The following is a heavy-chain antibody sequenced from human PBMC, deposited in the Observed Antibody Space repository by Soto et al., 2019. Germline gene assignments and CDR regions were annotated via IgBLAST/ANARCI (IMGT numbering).Heavy chain of an antibody. J-gene: IGHJ5*02. CDR3: ARDSPDDSRFPRVPNWFDP. D-gene: IGHD3-10*01. Sequence: GGSLRLSCAASGFTFSDYYMSWIRQAPGKGLEWVSYISSSSSYTNYADSVKGRFTISRDNAKNSLYLQMNSLRAEDTAVYYCARDSPDDSRFPRVPNWFDPWGQGTLVTVSS. CDR2: ISSSSSYT. V-gene: IGHV3-11*05. CDR1: GFTFSDYY.